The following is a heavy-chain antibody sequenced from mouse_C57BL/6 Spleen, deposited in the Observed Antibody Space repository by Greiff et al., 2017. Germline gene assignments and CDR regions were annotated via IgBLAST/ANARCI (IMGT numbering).Heavy chain of an antibody. CDR3: ARVFITTVVYWYFDV. D-gene: IGHD1-1*01. J-gene: IGHJ1*03. CDR1: GYSFTDYN. V-gene: IGHV1-39*01. Sequence: VQLKESGPELVKPGASVKISCKASGYSFTDYNMNWVKQSNGKSLEWIGVINPNYGTTSYNQKFKGKATLTVDQSSSTAYMQLNSLTSEDSAVYYCARVFITTVVYWYFDVWGTGTTVTVSS. CDR2: INPNYGTT.